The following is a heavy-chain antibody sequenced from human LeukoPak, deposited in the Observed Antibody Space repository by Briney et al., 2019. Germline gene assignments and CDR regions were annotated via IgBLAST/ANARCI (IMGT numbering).Heavy chain of an antibody. CDR2: VSWNSSNT. CDR3: AKAQRRGGSGWKNYFDY. CDR1: GFIFETYA. V-gene: IGHV3-9*01. D-gene: IGHD6-19*01. Sequence: PGRSLRLSCAASGFIFETYAMHWVRQAPGKGPEWVSGVSWNSSNTDYADSVRGRFTVSRDNAKNSLYLQMNSLRAEDTAFYYCAKAQRRGGSGWKNYFDYWGQGTLFTVSS. J-gene: IGHJ4*02.